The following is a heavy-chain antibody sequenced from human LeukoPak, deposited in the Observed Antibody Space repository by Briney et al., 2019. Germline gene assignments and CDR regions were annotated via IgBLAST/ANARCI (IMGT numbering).Heavy chain of an antibody. D-gene: IGHD6-13*01. J-gene: IGHJ4*02. Sequence: GGSLRLSCAASGFTVSSNYMSWVRQAPGKGLEWVSVIYSGGSTYYADSVKGRFTISRDNSKNTLYLQMNSLRVEDTAVYYCARDGFSSSWGLAYWGQGILVTVSS. CDR1: GFTVSSNY. V-gene: IGHV3-53*01. CDR3: ARDGFSSSWGLAY. CDR2: IYSGGST.